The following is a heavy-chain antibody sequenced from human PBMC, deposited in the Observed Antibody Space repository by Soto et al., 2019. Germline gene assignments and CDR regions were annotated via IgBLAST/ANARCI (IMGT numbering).Heavy chain of an antibody. V-gene: IGHV3-21*02. CDR2: IGRVSTYI. J-gene: IGHJ4*02. CDR1: GFPFSSFS. D-gene: IGHD3-10*01. CDR3: ARVTAGSGSYQIDL. Sequence: QLVESGGGLVKPGGSLRLSCVASGFPFSSFSLNWIRQATGKGLEWVSSIGRVSTYIYYADSVRGRFTVSRDNAKNSVYLQMNGLTAEDSGIYYCARVTAGSGSYQIDLWGQGTLVTVSS.